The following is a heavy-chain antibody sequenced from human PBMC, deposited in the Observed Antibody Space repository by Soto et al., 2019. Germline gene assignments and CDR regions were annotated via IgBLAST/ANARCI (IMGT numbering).Heavy chain of an antibody. CDR1: GGTFSSYA. J-gene: IGHJ4*02. V-gene: IGHV1-69*13. CDR2: IIPIFGTA. CDR3: ARDRRDGYNLGY. Sequence: SVKVSCKASGGTFSSYAISWVRQAPGQGLEWMGGIIPIFGTANYAQKFQGRVTITADESTSTAYMELSSLRSEDTAVYYCARDRRDGYNLGYWGQGTLVTVSS. D-gene: IGHD5-12*01.